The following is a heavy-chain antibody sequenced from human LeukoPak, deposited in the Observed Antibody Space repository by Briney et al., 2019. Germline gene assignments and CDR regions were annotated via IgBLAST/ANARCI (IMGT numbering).Heavy chain of an antibody. CDR1: VGTFSSYA. J-gene: IGHJ3*02. CDR2: IIPILGIA. D-gene: IGHD1-26*01. V-gene: IGHV1-69*04. Sequence: SVNVSCKVSVGTFSSYAIGWVRQAPGQGLGWMGRIIPILGIANYAQRLQGRVTITADKSTSTAYMELSSLRSEDTAVYYCARVGSGSYFDAFDIWGQGTMVTVSS. CDR3: ARVGSGSYFDAFDI.